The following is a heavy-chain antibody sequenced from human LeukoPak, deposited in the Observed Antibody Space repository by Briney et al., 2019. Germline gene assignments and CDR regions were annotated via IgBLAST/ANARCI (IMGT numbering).Heavy chain of an antibody. CDR2: IKQDGSEK. CDR3: ARDYDRGAFDI. Sequence: GGSLRLSCAASGFTVSSNYMSWVRQAPGKGLEWVANIKQDGSEKYYVDSVKGRFTISRDNAKNSLYLQMNSLRAEDTAVYYCARDYDRGAFDIWGQGTMVTVSS. J-gene: IGHJ3*02. V-gene: IGHV3-7*01. CDR1: GFTVSSNY. D-gene: IGHD3-22*01.